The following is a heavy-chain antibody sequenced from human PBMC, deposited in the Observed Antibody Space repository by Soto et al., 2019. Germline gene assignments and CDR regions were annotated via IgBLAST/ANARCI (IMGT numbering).Heavy chain of an antibody. J-gene: IGHJ4*02. Sequence: SETLSLTCTVSGGSISSYYWSWIRQPPGKGLEWIGYIYYSGSTNYNPSLKSRVTISVDTSKNQFSLKLSSVTAADTAVYYCARVAAAGRFDYWGQGTLVTVS. CDR2: IYYSGST. CDR3: ARVAAAGRFDY. V-gene: IGHV4-59*01. D-gene: IGHD6-13*01. CDR1: GGSISSYY.